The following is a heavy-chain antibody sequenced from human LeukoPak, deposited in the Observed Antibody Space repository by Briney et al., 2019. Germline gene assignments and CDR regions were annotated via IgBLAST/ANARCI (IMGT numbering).Heavy chain of an antibody. CDR3: SSRNDFWSGYYEYYFDY. D-gene: IGHD3-3*01. CDR2: IKSKTDGGTT. Sequence: GGSLRLSCAASGFTFSNAWMNWVRQAPGKGLEWVGRIKSKTDGGTTDYAAPVKGRFTISRDDSKNTLHLQMNSLKTEDTAVYYCSSRNDFWSGYYEYYFDYWGQGTLVTVSS. CDR1: GFTFSNAW. V-gene: IGHV3-15*07. J-gene: IGHJ4*02.